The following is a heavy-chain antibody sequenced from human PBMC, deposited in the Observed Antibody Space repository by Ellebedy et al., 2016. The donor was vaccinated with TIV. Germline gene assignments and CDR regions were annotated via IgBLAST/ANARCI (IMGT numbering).Heavy chain of an antibody. J-gene: IGHJ6*02. V-gene: IGHV1-69*13. CDR3: ARPAECGGGSCYWVMDV. Sequence: AASVKVSCKTSGGTVRSYAVSWVRQDPGQGLEWMGGIIPMFGASNYAQKFQGRVTLTAEESTSTAYMALSSLRSEDTAVYYCARPAECGGGSCYWVMDVWGQGTTVTVSS. CDR1: GGTVRSYA. D-gene: IGHD2-15*01. CDR2: IIPMFGAS.